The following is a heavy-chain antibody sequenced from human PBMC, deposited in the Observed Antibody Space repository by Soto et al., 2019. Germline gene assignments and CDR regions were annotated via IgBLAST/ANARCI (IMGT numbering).Heavy chain of an antibody. CDR1: GFTFSNAW. Sequence: EVQLVESGGGLVKPGGSLRLSCAASGFTFSNAWMSWVRQAPGKGLEWVGRIKSKTDGGTTDYAAPVKGRCTISRDDSKNPLYLQMNSLKPEDTAVYYCTPGLLWGSYRYLDYWGQGTLVTVSS. CDR2: IKSKTDGGTT. V-gene: IGHV3-15*01. J-gene: IGHJ4*02. CDR3: TPGLLWGSYRYLDY. D-gene: IGHD3-16*02.